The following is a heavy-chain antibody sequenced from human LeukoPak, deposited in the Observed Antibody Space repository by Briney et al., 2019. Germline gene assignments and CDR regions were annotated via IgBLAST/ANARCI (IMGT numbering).Heavy chain of an antibody. D-gene: IGHD3-10*01. CDR2: TNSDGSST. J-gene: IGHJ5*02. V-gene: IGHV3-74*01. Sequence: GGSLRLSCAASGFTFSSYWMHWVRQAPGKGLVWVSRTNSDGSSTSYTDSVKGRFTISRDNAKNTLYLQMNSLRAEDTAVYYCARDRNVVRGVILSNWFDPWGQGTLVTVSS. CDR3: ARDRNVVRGVILSNWFDP. CDR1: GFTFSSYW.